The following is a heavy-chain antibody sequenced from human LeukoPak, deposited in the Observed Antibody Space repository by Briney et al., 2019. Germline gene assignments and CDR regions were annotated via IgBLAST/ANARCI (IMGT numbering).Heavy chain of an antibody. CDR3: ARVDGSGRDDAFDI. J-gene: IGHJ3*02. Sequence: SETLSLTCAVSGGSISSGGHSWSWIRQPPGKDLEWIGYIYHSGSTYYNPSLKSRVTISVDRSKNQFSLKLSSVTAADTAVYYCARVDGSGRDDAFDIWGQGTMVTVSS. CDR2: IYHSGST. CDR1: GGSISSGGHS. D-gene: IGHD3-22*01. V-gene: IGHV4-30-2*01.